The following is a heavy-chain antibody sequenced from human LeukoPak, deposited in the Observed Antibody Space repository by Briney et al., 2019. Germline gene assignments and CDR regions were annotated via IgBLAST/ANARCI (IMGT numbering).Heavy chain of an antibody. V-gene: IGHV5-51*01. Sequence: GESLKISCKGSGYSFTSYWIGWVRQMPGKGLEWMGIIYPGDSDTRYSPSFQGQVTISADKSISTAYLQWSSLKASDTAMYYRARQVDPIPNWFDPWGQGTLVTVSS. D-gene: IGHD1-26*01. CDR2: IYPGDSDT. J-gene: IGHJ5*02. CDR1: GYSFTSYW. CDR3: ARQVDPIPNWFDP.